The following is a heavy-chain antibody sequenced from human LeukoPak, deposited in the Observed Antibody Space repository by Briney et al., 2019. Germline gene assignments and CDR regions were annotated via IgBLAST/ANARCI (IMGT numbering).Heavy chain of an antibody. V-gene: IGHV1-69*13. J-gene: IGHJ4*02. CDR2: IIPIFGTA. D-gene: IGHD5-18*01. CDR1: GGTFSSYA. CDR3: ATPGPDTAMVPTDY. Sequence: SVKVSCKASGGTFSSYAISWVRQAPGQGLEWMGGIIPIFGTANYAQKFQGRVTITADESTSTAYMELSSLRSEDTAVYYCATPGPDTAMVPTDYWGQGTLVTVSS.